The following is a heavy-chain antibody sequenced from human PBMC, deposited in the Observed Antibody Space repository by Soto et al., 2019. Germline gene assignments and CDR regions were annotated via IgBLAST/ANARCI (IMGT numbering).Heavy chain of an antibody. CDR2: IYYSGST. D-gene: IGHD3-16*02. J-gene: IGHJ4*02. V-gene: IGHV4-30-4*01. CDR1: GGSISSGDYY. CDR3: ARDYVWGSYRLDY. Sequence: SETLSLTCTVSGGSISSGDYYWSWIRQPPGKGLEWIGYIYYSGSTYYNPSLKSRVTISVDTSKNQFSLKLSSVTAADTAVYYCARDYVWGSYRLDYWGQGTLVTSPQ.